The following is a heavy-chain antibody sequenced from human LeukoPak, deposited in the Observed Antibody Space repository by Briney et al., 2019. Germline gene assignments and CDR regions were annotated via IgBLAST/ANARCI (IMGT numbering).Heavy chain of an antibody. V-gene: IGHV1-8*03. J-gene: IGHJ3*02. CDR3: ARGLPDSYYDFWSGYHDAFDI. CDR1: GYTFTSYD. CDR2: MNPNSGNT. D-gene: IGHD3-3*01. Sequence: ASVKVSCKASGYTFTSYDINWVRQATGQGLEWMGWMNPNSGNTGYAQKFQGRVTITRNTSISTAYMELSSLRSEDTAVYHCARGLPDSYYDFWSGYHDAFDIWGQGTMVTVSS.